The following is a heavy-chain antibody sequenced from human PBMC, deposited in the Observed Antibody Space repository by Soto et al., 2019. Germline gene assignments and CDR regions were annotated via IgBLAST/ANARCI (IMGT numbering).Heavy chain of an antibody. J-gene: IGHJ4*02. Sequence: GGSLRLSCAASGFIFNNYAMHWVRQAPGKGLEWVAFISYDGSSNYYADSVTGRFTISRDSSRNTLNLQMNSLRAEDTAVYYCARGDGYIYGNTFDSWGQGTLVTSPQ. V-gene: IGHV3-30-3*01. CDR2: ISYDGSSN. CDR3: ARGDGYIYGNTFDS. CDR1: GFIFNNYA. D-gene: IGHD5-18*01.